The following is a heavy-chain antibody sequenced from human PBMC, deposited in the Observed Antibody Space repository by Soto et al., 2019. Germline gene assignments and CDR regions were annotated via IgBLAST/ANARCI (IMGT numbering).Heavy chain of an antibody. V-gene: IGHV5-51*01. J-gene: IGHJ3*02. Sequence: PXESLKLSWKGSGNSFTSYLIGLVLQMPGKGLEWMGIIYPGDSDTRYSPSFQGQVTISADKSISTAYLQWSSLKASDTAMYYCARSCIEAAGNGAFDIWGQGTMVTVSS. CDR3: ARSCIEAAGNGAFDI. CDR2: IYPGDSDT. D-gene: IGHD6-13*01. CDR1: GNSFTSYL.